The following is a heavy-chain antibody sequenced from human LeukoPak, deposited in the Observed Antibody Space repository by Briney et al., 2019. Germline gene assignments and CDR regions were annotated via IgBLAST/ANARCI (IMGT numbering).Heavy chain of an antibody. CDR3: TRVGYIDEGIDY. J-gene: IGHJ4*02. CDR1: GVPFSSYW. D-gene: IGHD5-24*01. CDR2: IKQDGSKK. Sequence: GGSLRLSCVASGVPFSSYWMTWVRQAPGKGLEWVANIKQDGSKKSYVDSVKGRFTISRDNAKNSLYLQMNSLRAEDTVIYYCTRVGYIDEGIDYWGQGTLVTVSS. V-gene: IGHV3-7*04.